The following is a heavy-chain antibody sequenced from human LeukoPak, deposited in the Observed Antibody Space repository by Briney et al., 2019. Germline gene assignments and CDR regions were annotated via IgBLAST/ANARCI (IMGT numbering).Heavy chain of an antibody. CDR3: AKCGSSGCHLFDY. J-gene: IGHJ4*02. V-gene: IGHV3-66*01. CDR2: IYSGGST. Sequence: GGSLRLSCAASGFTVSSNYMSWVRQAPGKGLEWVSVIYSGGSTDYADSVKGRFTISRDNSKNTLHLQMNSLRAEDTAVYYCAKCGSSGCHLFDYWGQGTLVTVSS. D-gene: IGHD5-12*01. CDR1: GFTVSSNY.